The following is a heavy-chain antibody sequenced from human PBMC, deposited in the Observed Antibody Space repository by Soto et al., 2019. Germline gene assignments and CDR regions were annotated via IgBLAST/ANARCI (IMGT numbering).Heavy chain of an antibody. J-gene: IGHJ6*02. D-gene: IGHD3-3*01. CDR3: ASWSHYDFWSGYLRPGRDYYGMDV. CDR2: INPNSGGT. V-gene: IGHV1-2*02. Sequence: ASVKVSCKASGGTFSSYAISWVRQAPGQGLEWMGWINPNSGGTNYAQKFQGRVTMTRDTSISTAYMELSRLRSDDTAVYYCASWSHYDFWSGYLRPGRDYYGMDVWGQGTTVTVSS. CDR1: GGTFSSYA.